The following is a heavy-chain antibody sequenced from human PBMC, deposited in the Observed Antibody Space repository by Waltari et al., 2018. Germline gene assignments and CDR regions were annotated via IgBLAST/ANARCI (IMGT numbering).Heavy chain of an antibody. CDR1: GGSISSSSYY. V-gene: IGHV4-39*01. Sequence: QLQLQESGPGLVKPSETLSLTCTVSGGSISSSSYYWGWIRQPPGKGLEWIGSIYYSGSTYYNPSLKSRVTISVDTSKNQFSLKLSSVTAADTAVYYCARHLARRDGYNFDYWGQGTLVTVSS. CDR3: ARHLARRDGYNFDY. CDR2: IYYSGST. J-gene: IGHJ4*02. D-gene: IGHD5-12*01.